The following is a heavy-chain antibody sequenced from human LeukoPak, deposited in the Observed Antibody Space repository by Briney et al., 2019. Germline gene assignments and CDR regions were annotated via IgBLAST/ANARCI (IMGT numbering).Heavy chain of an antibody. V-gene: IGHV3-30*02. D-gene: IGHD3-22*01. CDR1: GFTFSSYG. J-gene: IGHJ4*02. CDR2: IRYDGSNK. Sequence: GGSLRLSCAASGFTFSSYGMHWVRQAPGKGLEWVAFIRYDGSNKYYADSVKGRFTISRDNSKNTLYLQMNSLRAEDTAVYNCAKGNHMIVVVTPFDYWGQGTLVTVSS. CDR3: AKGNHMIVVVTPFDY.